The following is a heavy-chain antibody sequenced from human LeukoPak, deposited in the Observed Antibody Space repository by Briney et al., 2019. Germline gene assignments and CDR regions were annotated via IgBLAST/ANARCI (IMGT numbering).Heavy chain of an antibody. J-gene: IGHJ3*02. CDR2: IHSNGNT. D-gene: IGHD5-18*01. CDR1: GGSINNYY. Sequence: SETLSLTCAVSGGSINNYYWNWIRQSPGKGLEWIAYIHSNGNTNYNPSFKSRVTVLVDTSKNQLSLRLTSVAAADTAIYYCARQPSATAAFDIWGRGTMVIVSS. CDR3: ARQPSATAAFDI. V-gene: IGHV4-59*08.